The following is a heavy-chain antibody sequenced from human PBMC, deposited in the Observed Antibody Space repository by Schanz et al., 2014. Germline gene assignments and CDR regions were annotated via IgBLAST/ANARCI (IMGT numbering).Heavy chain of an antibody. CDR2: LSEGGGGT. CDR1: GFTLSNYA. CDR3: AKAADWPVTRFDP. J-gene: IGHJ5*02. D-gene: IGHD3-9*01. V-gene: IGHV3-23*01. Sequence: VQLLESGGGLAQPGGSLRLSCAASGFTLSNYAMSWVRQAPGKGLEWVSALSEGGGGTHYADSVRGRFTISSDSSKNTLYLQMSSLRADDTAVYYCAKAADWPVTRFDPWGQGTLVTDSS.